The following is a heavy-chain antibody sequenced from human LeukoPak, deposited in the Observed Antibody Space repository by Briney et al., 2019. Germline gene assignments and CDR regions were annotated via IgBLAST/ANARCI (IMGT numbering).Heavy chain of an antibody. V-gene: IGHV1-18*01. CDR2: ISAYNGNT. J-gene: IGHJ5*02. CDR3: ARDKKCSSTSCYVSWFDP. Sequence: ASVKVSCKASGYTFTSYGISWVRQAPGQGLEWMGWISAYNGNTNYAQKLQGRVTMTTDTSTSTAYMELRSLRSDDTAVYYCARDKKCSSTSCYVSWFDPWGQGTLVTVSS. D-gene: IGHD2-2*01. CDR1: GYTFTSYG.